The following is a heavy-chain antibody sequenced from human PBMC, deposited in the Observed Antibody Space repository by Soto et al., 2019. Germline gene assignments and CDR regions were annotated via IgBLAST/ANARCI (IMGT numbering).Heavy chain of an antibody. V-gene: IGHV3-33*03. D-gene: IGHD1-7*01. CDR1: GVRCGNFG. CDR3: ARGPGNFYYFDY. Sequence: GGPMRVWWEAAGVRCGNFGIRWVRQTPGKGLEWVAVIWYDGSNKYFADSVKGRFSISRDSSKNTLILQMNSLRFEDTAVYYCARGPGNFYYFDYWDQGVLVTVSS. J-gene: IGHJ4*02. CDR2: IWYDGSNK.